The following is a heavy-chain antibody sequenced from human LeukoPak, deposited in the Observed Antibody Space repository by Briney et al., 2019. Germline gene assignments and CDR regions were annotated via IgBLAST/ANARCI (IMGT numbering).Heavy chain of an antibody. Sequence: GGSLRLSCAASGFTFDDYAMHWVRHVPGKGLEWGSGISWNSGSTGYAGSVKGRFTMSRDNTKNSLYLQMNSLTPDDTALYYCVRGNFGPAQWFDPWGQGTLVTVSS. V-gene: IGHV3-9*01. CDR1: GFTFDDYA. CDR2: ISWNSGST. D-gene: IGHD3/OR15-3a*01. CDR3: VRGNFGPAQWFDP. J-gene: IGHJ5*02.